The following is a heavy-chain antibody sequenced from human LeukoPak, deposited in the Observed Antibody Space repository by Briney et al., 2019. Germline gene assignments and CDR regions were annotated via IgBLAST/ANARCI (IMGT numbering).Heavy chain of an antibody. CDR2: FVPSESYT. Sequence: GEALKISFKGSGYNFTSYWISWVRQMPGKGLEGMGSFVPSESYTNYSPPFQGHVTISADKSVEAAYVPWTSLNSADSAMYYCASTARISMIVVQQDHYYYDMDVWGQGTTVTVSS. V-gene: IGHV5-10-1*01. J-gene: IGHJ6*02. CDR1: GYNFTSYW. CDR3: ASTARISMIVVQQDHYYYDMDV. D-gene: IGHD3-22*01.